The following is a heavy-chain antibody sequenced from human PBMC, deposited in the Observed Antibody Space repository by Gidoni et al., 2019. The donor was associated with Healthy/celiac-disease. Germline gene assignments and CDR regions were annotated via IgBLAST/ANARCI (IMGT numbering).Heavy chain of an antibody. D-gene: IGHD6-13*01. CDR2: INHRGST. J-gene: IGHJ4*02. Sequence: QVQLQQCCAGPLMPSETLSLTCAVYGVSFSGYYWTWIRQPPGKGLEWIGEINHRGSTNYNPSLKSRVTITVDTSKNQFSQKLSSVTAADTAVYYCARGWYSSSWYYFDYWGQGTLVTVSS. V-gene: IGHV4-34*01. CDR3: ARGWYSSSWYYFDY. CDR1: GVSFSGYY.